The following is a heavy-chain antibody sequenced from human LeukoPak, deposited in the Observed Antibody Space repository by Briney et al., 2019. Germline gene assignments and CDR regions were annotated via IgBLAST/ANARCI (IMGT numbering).Heavy chain of an antibody. CDR1: GFTFSNYN. CDR2: ISSSSSYI. D-gene: IGHD2-15*01. Sequence: PGGSLRLSCAASGFTFSNYNMNWVRQAPGKGLEWVSSISSSSSYIYYADSVKGRFTISRDNAKNSLYLQMNSLRAEDTAVYYCARGDCSGGSCYLSLTTIDYWGQGTLVTVSS. J-gene: IGHJ4*02. CDR3: ARGDCSGGSCYLSLTTIDY. V-gene: IGHV3-21*01.